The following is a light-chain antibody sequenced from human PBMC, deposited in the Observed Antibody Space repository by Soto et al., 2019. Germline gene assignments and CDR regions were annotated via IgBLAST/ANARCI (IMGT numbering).Light chain of an antibody. CDR3: MQGLQTFYT. J-gene: IGKJ2*01. V-gene: IGKV2-28*01. Sequence: DIVMTQSPLSLPVTPGEPASISCRSSQSLLHSNGYIYLDWYLQKPGQSPQLLIYLGSNRASGVPDRFSGSGSGTDFTLKISRVEAEDVGVYYCMQGLQTFYTFGRGTKLEIK. CDR1: QSLLHSNGYIY. CDR2: LGS.